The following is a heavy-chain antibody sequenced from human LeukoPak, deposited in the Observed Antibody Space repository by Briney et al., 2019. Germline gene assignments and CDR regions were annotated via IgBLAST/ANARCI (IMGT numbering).Heavy chain of an antibody. J-gene: IGHJ4*02. Sequence: SETLSLTCAVYGGSFSGYYWGWIRQPPGKGLEWIGEINHSGSTNYNPSLKSRVTISVDTSKNQFSLKLSSVTAADTAVYYCARRYCSGGSCYLDYWGQGTLVTVSS. CDR3: ARRYCSGGSCYLDY. CDR2: INHSGST. D-gene: IGHD2-15*01. CDR1: GGSFSGYY. V-gene: IGHV4-34*01.